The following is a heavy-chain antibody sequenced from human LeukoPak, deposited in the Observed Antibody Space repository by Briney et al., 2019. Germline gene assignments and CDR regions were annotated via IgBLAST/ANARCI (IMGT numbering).Heavy chain of an antibody. CDR2: IKSKTDGGTT. Sequence: GSLRLSCAASGFTFSNAWMSRVRQAPGKGLEWVGRIKSKTDGGTTENAAPVKGRFTISRDDSKNTLYLQMNSLKIEDTAVYYCWYAPDYWGQGTLVTVSS. D-gene: IGHD6-13*01. J-gene: IGHJ4*02. V-gene: IGHV3-15*01. CDR1: GFTFSNAW. CDR3: WYAPDY.